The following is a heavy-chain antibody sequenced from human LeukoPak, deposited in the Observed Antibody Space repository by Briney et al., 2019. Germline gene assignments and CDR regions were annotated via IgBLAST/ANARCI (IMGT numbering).Heavy chain of an antibody. CDR2: IYTSGST. CDR3: ASHGGSFSYYWFDP. V-gene: IGHV4-61*02. D-gene: IGHD1-26*01. CDR1: GGSISSSSYY. Sequence: PSETLSLTCTVSGGSISSSSYYWSWIRQPAGKGLEWIGRIYTSGSTNYNPSLKSRVTISVDTSKNQFSLKLSSVTAADTAVYYCASHGGSFSYYWFDPWGQGTLVTVSS. J-gene: IGHJ5*02.